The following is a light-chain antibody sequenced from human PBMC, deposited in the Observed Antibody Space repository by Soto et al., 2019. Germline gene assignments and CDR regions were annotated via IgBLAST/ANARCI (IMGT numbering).Light chain of an antibody. J-gene: IGLJ2*01. Sequence: QSVLTQPPSASGTPGQRLTISCSGSSSNLGSNTVNWYQQLPGTAPKVLIYSNNQRPSGVPDRFSGSKSGTSASLAISGLQSEDEADYYCAAWDDSLNVLFGGGTKLTVL. CDR1: SSNLGSNT. CDR2: SNN. CDR3: AAWDDSLNVL. V-gene: IGLV1-44*01.